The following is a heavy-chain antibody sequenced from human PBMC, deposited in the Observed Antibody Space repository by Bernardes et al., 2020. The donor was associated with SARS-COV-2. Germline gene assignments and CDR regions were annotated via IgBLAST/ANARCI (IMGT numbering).Heavy chain of an antibody. D-gene: IGHD1-26*01. V-gene: IGHV3-74*01. J-gene: IGHJ4*02. CDR3: ARLQSRGPVGWELRNY. CDR1: GFTFSSYW. CDR2: INSDGSST. Sequence: GGSLRLSCAASGFTFSSYWMHWVRQAPGKGLVWVSRINSDGSSTSYADSVKGRFTISRDNAKNTLYLQMNSLRAEDTAVYYCARLQSRGPVGWELRNYWGQGTLVTVSS.